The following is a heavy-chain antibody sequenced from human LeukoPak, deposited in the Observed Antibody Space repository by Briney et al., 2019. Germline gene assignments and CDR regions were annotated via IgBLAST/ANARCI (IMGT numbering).Heavy chain of an antibody. CDR2: ISAYNGKT. CDR1: GYTFTSYG. CDR3: ARDMDMITFGGVIIPFDY. J-gene: IGHJ4*02. Sequence: ASVKVSCKASGYTFTSYGISWVRQAPGQGLEWMGWISAYNGKTNYAQKLQGRVTMTTDTSTSTAYMELRSLRSDDTAVYYCARDMDMITFGGVIIPFDYWGQGTLVTVSS. V-gene: IGHV1-18*01. D-gene: IGHD3-16*02.